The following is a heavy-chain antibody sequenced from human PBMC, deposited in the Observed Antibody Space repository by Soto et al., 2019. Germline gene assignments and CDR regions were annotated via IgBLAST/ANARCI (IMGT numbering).Heavy chain of an antibody. CDR3: ARHKDTSTWYLLPDY. CDR1: GGPISSSSYY. J-gene: IGHJ4*02. CDR2: IYYSGST. V-gene: IGHV4-39*01. Sequence: SEILSLTCTVSGGPISSSSYYWGWIRQPPGKGLEWIGSIYYSGSTYYNPSLKSRVTISVDTSKNQFSLQLSSVTAADTAVYYCARHKDTSTWYLLPDYWGQGTLVTVSS. D-gene: IGHD6-13*01.